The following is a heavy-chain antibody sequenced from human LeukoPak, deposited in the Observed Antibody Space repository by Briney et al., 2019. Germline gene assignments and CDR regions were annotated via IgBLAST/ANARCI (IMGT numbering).Heavy chain of an antibody. D-gene: IGHD4-23*01. J-gene: IGHJ2*01. CDR3: ARAVAGGRYFDL. V-gene: IGHV6-1*01. Sequence: SQTLSLTCAISGDIVSNNSAAWTWIRQSPSRGLEWLGRTYFMSEWSNTYAPSMTSRITINADTSKNQFSLQLNSVTPEDTAVYFWARAVAGGRYFDLRGRGTLVTVSS. CDR1: GDIVSNNSAA. CDR2: TYFMSEWSN.